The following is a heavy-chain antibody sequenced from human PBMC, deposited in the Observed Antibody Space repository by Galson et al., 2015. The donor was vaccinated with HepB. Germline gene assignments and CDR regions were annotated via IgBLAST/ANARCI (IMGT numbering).Heavy chain of an antibody. J-gene: IGHJ4*02. CDR2: INPSGGST. Sequence: SVKVSCKASGYTFTPYNFHWVRQAPGQGLEWMGMINPSGGSTHYAQNFQGRVTMTRDTSTSIVCMELSSLTSEDTAVYYCASICSSASCLIDYWGQGTPVTVSS. D-gene: IGHD2-2*01. V-gene: IGHV1-46*01. CDR3: ASICSSASCLIDY. CDR1: GYTFTPYN.